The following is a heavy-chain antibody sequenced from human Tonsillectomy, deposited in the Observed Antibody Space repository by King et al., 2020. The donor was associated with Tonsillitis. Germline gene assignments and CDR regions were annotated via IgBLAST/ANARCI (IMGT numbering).Heavy chain of an antibody. D-gene: IGHD5-12*01. Sequence: VQLVESGGGLVQVGRSLRLSCAASGFSFSRYAMTWVRQAPGQGLEWVAVIYSGGSDRFYADSVKGRFTISRDNSKNTLFLQMSSLRAEDTAIYYCAKVVGYGLPKQHYYYSGWVLWGEGTTVSVPS. CDR1: GFSFSRYA. V-gene: IGHV3-23*03. CDR2: IYSGGSDR. CDR3: AKVVGYGLPKQHYYYSGWVL. J-gene: IGHJ6*04.